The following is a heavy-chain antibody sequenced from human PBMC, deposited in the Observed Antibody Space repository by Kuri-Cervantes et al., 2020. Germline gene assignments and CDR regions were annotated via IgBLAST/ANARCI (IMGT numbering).Heavy chain of an antibody. Sequence: ASVKVSCKASGYTFTSYGISWVRQAPGQGLEWMGWISAYNGNTNYAQKLQGRVTMTTDTSTSTAYMELSSLGSEDTAVYYCVRDHSGMVRGVNFDYWGQGTLVTVSS. CDR2: ISAYNGNT. D-gene: IGHD3-10*01. CDR1: GYTFTSYG. V-gene: IGHV1-18*01. J-gene: IGHJ4*02. CDR3: VRDHSGMVRGVNFDY.